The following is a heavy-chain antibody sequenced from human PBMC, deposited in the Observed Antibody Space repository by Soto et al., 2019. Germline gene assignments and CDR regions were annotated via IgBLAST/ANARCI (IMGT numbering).Heavy chain of an antibody. CDR3: ARAGDVLWYFDL. D-gene: IGHD7-27*01. J-gene: IGHJ2*01. CDR1: GGSISSGDYS. V-gene: IGHV4-30-2*01. Sequence: QLQLQESGSGLVKPSQTLSLTCAVSGGSISSGDYSWNWIRQPPGKGLEWIAYIYHSGNTYYNPSRESRLTISVDRSKNQFSLKLRSVTAADTAVYYCARAGDVLWYFDLWGRGTLVTVSS. CDR2: IYHSGNT.